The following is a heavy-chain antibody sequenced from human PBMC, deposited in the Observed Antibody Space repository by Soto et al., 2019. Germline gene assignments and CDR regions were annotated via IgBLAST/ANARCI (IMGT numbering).Heavy chain of an antibody. CDR3: VRQGGFLQPKTLNWVDP. Sequence: QLQLQESGPRQVKPSETLSLTCNVSGDSIRGSTYYWGWIRQTPGKGMEYIGSIYHTGNTYYHPYLKSRATIFVDTSKNQFSLNLRSVTAADTAVYYCVRQGGFLQPKTLNWVDPWGQGILVAVSS. CDR2: IYHTGNT. V-gene: IGHV4-39*01. CDR1: GDSIRGSTYY. J-gene: IGHJ5*02. D-gene: IGHD5-12*01.